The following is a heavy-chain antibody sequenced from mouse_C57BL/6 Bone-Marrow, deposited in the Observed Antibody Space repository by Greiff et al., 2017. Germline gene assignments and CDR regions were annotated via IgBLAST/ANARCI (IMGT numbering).Heavy chain of an antibody. D-gene: IGHD2-3*01. J-gene: IGHJ3*01. CDR3: ARPFYDGYSFAY. Sequence: EVKRVESGGDLVKPGGSLKLSCAASGFTFSSYGMSWVRQTPDKRLEWVATISSGGSYTYYPDSVKGRFTISRDNAKNTLYLQMSSLKSEDTAMYYCARPFYDGYSFAYWGQGTLVTVSA. CDR2: ISSGGSYT. CDR1: GFTFSSYG. V-gene: IGHV5-6*01.